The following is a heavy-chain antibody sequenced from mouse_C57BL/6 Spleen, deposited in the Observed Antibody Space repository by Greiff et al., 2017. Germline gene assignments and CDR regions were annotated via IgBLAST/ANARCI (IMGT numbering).Heavy chain of an antibody. CDR2: IDPSDSYT. D-gene: IGHD1-1*01. V-gene: IGHV1-50*01. CDR3: ARYYYGSRRGMDY. CDR1: GYTFTSYW. Sequence: QVQLQQPGAELVKPGASVKLSCKASGYTFTSYWMQWVKQRPGQGLEWIGEIDPSDSYTNYNQKFKGKATLTVDTSSSTAYMQLSSLTSEDSAVDYCARYYYGSRRGMDYWGQGTSVTVSS. J-gene: IGHJ4*01.